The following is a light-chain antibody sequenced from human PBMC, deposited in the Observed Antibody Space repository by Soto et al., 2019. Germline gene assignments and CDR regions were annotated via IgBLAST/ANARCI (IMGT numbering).Light chain of an antibody. J-gene: IGKJ4*01. CDR3: QQHSNWPLT. V-gene: IGKV3-11*01. CDR1: QSVSSY. CDR2: DAS. Sequence: EIVLTQSPATLSLSPGERATLSCRASQSVSSYLAWYQQKPGQAPTLLIYDASNRATGIPARFSGSGSGTEFTLTISSLEPEDFAVYYCQQHSNWPLTFGGGTKVEIK.